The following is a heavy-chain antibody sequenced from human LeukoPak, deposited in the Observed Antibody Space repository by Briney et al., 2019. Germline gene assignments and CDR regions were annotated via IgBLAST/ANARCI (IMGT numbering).Heavy chain of an antibody. CDR1: GGSISSYY. Sequence: SETLSLTCTVSGGSISSYYWRWIRQPPRKGLEWVGYVYYSGSTNYNPSLKSRVTISVDTSKNQFSLKLSSVTAADTAVYYCARSGLAYCGGDCRFDPWGQGALVTVSS. CDR3: ARSGLAYCGGDCRFDP. J-gene: IGHJ5*02. D-gene: IGHD2-21*02. V-gene: IGHV4-59*13. CDR2: VYYSGST.